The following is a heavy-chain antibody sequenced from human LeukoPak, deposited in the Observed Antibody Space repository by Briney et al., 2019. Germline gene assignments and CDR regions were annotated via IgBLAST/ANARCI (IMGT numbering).Heavy chain of an antibody. J-gene: IGHJ4*02. V-gene: IGHV4-31*03. D-gene: IGHD5-24*01. Sequence: SETLSLTCTVSGGSISSGADYWSWIRQHPGKGLEWIVYISYSGSTYYNPSLKTRLTISVNTSKNQFSLKLDSVTAADTALYYCARADMATVFDFWGRGTLVTVSS. CDR2: ISYSGST. CDR3: ARADMATVFDF. CDR1: GGSISSGADY.